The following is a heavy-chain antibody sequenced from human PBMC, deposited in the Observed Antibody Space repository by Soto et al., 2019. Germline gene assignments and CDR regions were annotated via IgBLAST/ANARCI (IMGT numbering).Heavy chain of an antibody. J-gene: IGHJ6*02. CDR2: IYYSGST. CDR3: ARGKRIKGYYYYGMDA. CDR1: GGSISSGGYY. V-gene: IGHV4-31*03. D-gene: IGHD3-10*01. Sequence: QVQLQESGPGLVKPSQTLSLTCTVSGGSISSGGYYWSWIRQHPGKGLEWIGYIYYSGSTYYNPSLKSRVTISVDTSKNQFSLKLSSVTAADTAVYYCARGKRIKGYYYYGMDAWGQGTTVTVSS.